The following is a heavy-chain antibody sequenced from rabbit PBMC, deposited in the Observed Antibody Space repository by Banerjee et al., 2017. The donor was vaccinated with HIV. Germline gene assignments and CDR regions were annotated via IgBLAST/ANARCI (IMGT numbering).Heavy chain of an antibody. CDR3: ARGNTAGGSGYNL. CDR1: GFSLSNNYV. CDR2: INSNTGNT. V-gene: IGHV1S40*01. D-gene: IGHD8-1*01. Sequence: QSLQESGGGLFQPGGSLALTCKASGFSLSNNYVMCWVRQAPGKGLEWIACINSNTGNTVYASWAKGPFTISKTSSTTVTLQMTSLTAADTATYFCARGNTAGGSGYNLWGQGTLVTVS. J-gene: IGHJ4*01.